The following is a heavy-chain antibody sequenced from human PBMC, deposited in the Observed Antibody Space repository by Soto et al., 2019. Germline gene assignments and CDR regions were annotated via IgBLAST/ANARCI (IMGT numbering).Heavy chain of an antibody. Sequence: GGSLRLSCAASGFTFSSYAMSWVRQAPGKGLEWVSAISGSGGSTYYADSVKGRFTISRDNSKNTLYLQMNSLRAEDTAVYYCAKWQPPRYCSGGSCYLGYYYYYGMDVWGQGTTVTVSS. J-gene: IGHJ6*02. D-gene: IGHD2-15*01. CDR3: AKWQPPRYCSGGSCYLGYYYYYGMDV. CDR1: GFTFSSYA. V-gene: IGHV3-23*01. CDR2: ISGSGGST.